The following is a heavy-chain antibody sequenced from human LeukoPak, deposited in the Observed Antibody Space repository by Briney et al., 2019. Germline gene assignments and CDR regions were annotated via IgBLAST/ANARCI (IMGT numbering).Heavy chain of an antibody. CDR3: ARRLWFGELDY. D-gene: IGHD3-10*01. CDR1: GGYISSYY. CDR2: IQSSGST. J-gene: IGHJ4*02. Sequence: SETLSLTCTVSGGYISSYYWSWIRQPAGGGLEWIGRIQSSGSTNYNPSLKSRVTISVDTSKNQFSLKLSSVTAADTAVYYCARRLWFGELDYWGQGTLVTVSS. V-gene: IGHV4-4*07.